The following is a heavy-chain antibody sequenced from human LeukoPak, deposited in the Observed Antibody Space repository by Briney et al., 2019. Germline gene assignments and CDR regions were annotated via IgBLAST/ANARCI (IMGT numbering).Heavy chain of an antibody. CDR2: IIPIFGTA. V-gene: IGHV1-69*13. D-gene: IGHD2-2*01. CDR1: GGTFSSYA. CDR3: ARAEDIVVVPAARTPYYYYYMDV. Sequence: HAASVKVSCKASGGTFSSYAISWVRQAPGQGLEWMGGIIPIFGTANYAQKFQGRVTITADESTSTAYMELSSLRSEDTAVYYCARAEDIVVVPAARTPYYYYYMDVWGKGTTVTVSS. J-gene: IGHJ6*03.